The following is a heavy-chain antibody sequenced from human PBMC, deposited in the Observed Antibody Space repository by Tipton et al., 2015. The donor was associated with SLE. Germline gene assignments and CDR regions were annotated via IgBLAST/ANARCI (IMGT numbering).Heavy chain of an antibody. CDR1: GGSINSSTSF. V-gene: IGHV4-39*07. CDR3: ARDSTRWSF. CDR2: ISSSGST. Sequence: TLSLTCNVSGGSINSSTSFWAWIRQPPGKGLEWIASISSSGSTDHNPSLRSRVSISLDTSKNQFSLRLTSATAADTAVYYCARDSTRWSFWGQGTLVTVSS. D-gene: IGHD2/OR15-2a*01. J-gene: IGHJ4*02.